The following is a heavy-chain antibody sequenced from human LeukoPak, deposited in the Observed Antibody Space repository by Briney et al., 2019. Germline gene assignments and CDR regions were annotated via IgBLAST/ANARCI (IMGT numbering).Heavy chain of an antibody. D-gene: IGHD2-15*01. CDR3: AKDRSSVVVVAAITPDY. J-gene: IGHJ4*02. CDR2: LSYDGSNK. V-gene: IGHV3-30*18. Sequence: PGGSLRLSCAASGFTFSTYGMHWVRQAPGKGLEWVAVLSYDGSNKYYADSVKGRFTISRDNSKNTLYLQMNSLRAEDTAVYYCAKDRSSVVVVAAITPDYWGQGTLVTVSS. CDR1: GFTFSTYG.